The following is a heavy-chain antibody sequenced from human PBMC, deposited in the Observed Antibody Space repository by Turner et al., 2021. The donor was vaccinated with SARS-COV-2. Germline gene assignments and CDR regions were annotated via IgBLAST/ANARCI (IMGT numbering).Heavy chain of an antibody. CDR2: INPILGIA. CDR1: GGTFSSYA. Sequence: QVQLVQSGAEVKKPGSSVKVSCKASGGTFSSYAISWVRQAPGQGLEWMGRINPILGIANYAQKFQGRVTITADKSTNTAYMELSSLRSEETAVYYCASLYKGIAAAVISWFDPWGQGTLVTVSS. V-gene: IGHV1-69*04. D-gene: IGHD6-13*01. CDR3: ASLYKGIAAAVISWFDP. J-gene: IGHJ5*02.